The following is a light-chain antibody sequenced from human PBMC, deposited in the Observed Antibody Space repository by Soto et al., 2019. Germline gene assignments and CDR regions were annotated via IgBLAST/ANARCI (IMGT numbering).Light chain of an antibody. J-gene: IGKJ4*01. CDR3: QQCRNWPLT. V-gene: IGKV3-15*01. CDR1: QNVYNN. CDR2: DAS. Sequence: EIVMTQSPATLSVSPGEGATLSCKASQNVYNNLAWYQQRPGQPPRLLIYDASTRATGISARFSGSGYGTEFTHTISSLQSEAFAVYFCQQCRNWPLTFGGGTKVEIK.